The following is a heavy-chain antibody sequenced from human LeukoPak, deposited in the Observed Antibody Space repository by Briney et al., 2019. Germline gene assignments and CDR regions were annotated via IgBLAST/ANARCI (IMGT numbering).Heavy chain of an antibody. Sequence: GGSLRLSCAASGFTFSSYWMHWVRHAPGKGLVWVSRINSDGSSTIYADSVKGRFTISRDNAKNTLYLQMNSLRAEDTAVYYCARDWEDIVVVPAAIDGMDVWGQGTTVTVSS. CDR1: GFTFSSYW. CDR3: ARDWEDIVVVPAAIDGMDV. D-gene: IGHD2-2*01. V-gene: IGHV3-74*01. J-gene: IGHJ6*02. CDR2: INSDGSST.